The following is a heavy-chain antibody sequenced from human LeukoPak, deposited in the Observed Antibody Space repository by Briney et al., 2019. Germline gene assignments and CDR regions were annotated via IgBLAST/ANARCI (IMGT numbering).Heavy chain of an antibody. Sequence: LRLSCAASGFSFDDYAMHWVRQAPGKGLEWIGYIYHSGSTYYNPSLKSRVTISVDRSKNQFSLKLSSVTAADTAVYYCARDYQGFDYWGQGTLVTVSS. V-gene: IGHV4-30-2*01. CDR3: ARDYQGFDY. CDR1: GFSFDDYA. D-gene: IGHD2-2*01. J-gene: IGHJ4*02. CDR2: IYHSGST.